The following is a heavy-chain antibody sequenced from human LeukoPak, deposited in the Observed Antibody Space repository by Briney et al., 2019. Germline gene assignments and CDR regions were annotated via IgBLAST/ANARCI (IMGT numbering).Heavy chain of an antibody. D-gene: IGHD3-3*01. J-gene: IGHJ4*02. V-gene: IGHV3-23*01. Sequence: GGSLRLSCAASGFTFSSYAVSWVRQAPGKGLEWVSAISGSGGSTYYADSVKGRFTISRDNSKNTLYLQMNSLRAEDTAVYYCASPYYDFWSGYSSDAYYFDYWGQGTLVTVSS. CDR3: ASPYYDFWSGYSSDAYYFDY. CDR1: GFTFSSYA. CDR2: ISGSGGST.